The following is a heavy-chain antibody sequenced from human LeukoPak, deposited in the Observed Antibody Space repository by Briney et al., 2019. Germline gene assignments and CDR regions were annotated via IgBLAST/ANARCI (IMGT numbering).Heavy chain of an antibody. J-gene: IGHJ4*02. CDR3: AKDGQSFNSMWDYLDS. D-gene: IGHD1-26*01. CDR2: IGGGDT. V-gene: IGHV3-23*01. CDR1: GFDFSTYA. Sequence: QSGGSLRLSCAAAGFDFSTYAMSWVRQAPGKGLEWGSGIGGGDTHYADSVKGRFTISRDNSKSTVELHMSSLRGEDTAVYYCAKDGQSFNSMWDYLDSWGRGTLVTVSS.